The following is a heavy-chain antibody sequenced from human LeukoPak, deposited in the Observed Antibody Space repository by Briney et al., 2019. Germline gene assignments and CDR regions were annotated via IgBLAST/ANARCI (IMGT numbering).Heavy chain of an antibody. D-gene: IGHD1-26*01. CDR1: GYTFTSYD. J-gene: IGHJ5*02. CDR3: ARWRRSDGFMGFDP. CDR2: MNPNSGNT. Sequence: ASVKVSCKASGYTFTSYDISWVRQATGQGLEWMGWMNPNSGNTGYAQKFQGRVTMTRNTSISTAYMELSSLRSEDTAVYYCARWRRSDGFMGFDPWGQGTLVTVSS. V-gene: IGHV1-8*01.